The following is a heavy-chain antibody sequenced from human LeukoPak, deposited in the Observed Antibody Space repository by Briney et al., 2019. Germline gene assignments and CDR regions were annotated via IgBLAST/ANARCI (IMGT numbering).Heavy chain of an antibody. D-gene: IGHD6-19*01. CDR1: GFTFSSYG. Sequence: PGRSLRLSCAPSGFTFSSYGMHWVRQAPGKGLEWVAHMSYDGINKYYADSVKGRFTTSRDNSKNTLYLQMNSLRAEDTAVYYCARVAGRYSSGWYSIDYWGQGTLVTVSS. V-gene: IGHV3-30*03. CDR3: ARVAGRYSSGWYSIDY. CDR2: MSYDGINK. J-gene: IGHJ4*02.